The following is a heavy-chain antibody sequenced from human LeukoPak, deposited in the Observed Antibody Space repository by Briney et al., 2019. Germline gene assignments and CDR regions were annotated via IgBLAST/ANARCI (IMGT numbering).Heavy chain of an antibody. J-gene: IGHJ6*03. D-gene: IGHD3-3*01. Sequence: PGGSLRLSCAASGFTFDDYGMSWVRQAPGKGLEWVSGINWNGGSTGYADSVKGRFTISRDNSKNTLYLQMNSLRAEDTAVYYCANGLVDSTSPYMDVWGKGTTVTISS. CDR1: GFTFDDYG. CDR2: INWNGGST. CDR3: ANGLVDSTSPYMDV. V-gene: IGHV3-20*04.